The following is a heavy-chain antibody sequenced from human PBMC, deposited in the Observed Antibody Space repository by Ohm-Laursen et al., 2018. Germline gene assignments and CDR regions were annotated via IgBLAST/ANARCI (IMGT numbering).Heavy chain of an antibody. CDR3: ARGEAYYDSAGYPFDY. Sequence: RSLRLSCAAPGFTFDDYAMHWVRQAPGKGLEWVSGISWNSVIIGYADSVKGRFTISRDNAKNSLYLQMNSLRAEDTAVYYCARGEAYYDSAGYPFDYWGQGTLVTVSS. J-gene: IGHJ4*02. CDR2: ISWNSVII. V-gene: IGHV3-9*01. CDR1: GFTFDDYA. D-gene: IGHD3-22*01.